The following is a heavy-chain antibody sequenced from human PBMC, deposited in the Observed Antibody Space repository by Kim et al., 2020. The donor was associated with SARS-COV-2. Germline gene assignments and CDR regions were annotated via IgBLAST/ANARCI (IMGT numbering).Heavy chain of an antibody. J-gene: IGHJ3*02. CDR3: ATAYYDSSGYYYGDDAFDI. V-gene: IGHV3-30-3*01. D-gene: IGHD3-22*01. Sequence: GGSLRLSCAASGFTFSSYAMHWVRQAPGKGLEWVAVISYDGSNKYYADSVKGRFTISRDNSKNTLYLQMNSLRAEDTAVYYCATAYYDSSGYYYGDDAFDIWGQGTMVTVSS. CDR1: GFTFSSYA. CDR2: ISYDGSNK.